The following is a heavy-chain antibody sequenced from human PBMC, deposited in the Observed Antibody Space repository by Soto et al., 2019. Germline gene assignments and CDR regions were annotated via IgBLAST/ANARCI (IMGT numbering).Heavy chain of an antibody. J-gene: IGHJ4*02. CDR3: ATGRSDSGWYEEQF. V-gene: IGHV4-39*01. Sequence: PSETLSLTCTVSNDSIRSGTYYWAWIRQPPGRGLEWIGSLSYLGTTDYNPSLKSRVTISKDASKNQFSLKLSSVTAADTAVYYCATGRSDSGWYEEQFWGQGTLVTV. CDR1: NDSIRSGTYY. D-gene: IGHD6-19*01. CDR2: LSYLGTT.